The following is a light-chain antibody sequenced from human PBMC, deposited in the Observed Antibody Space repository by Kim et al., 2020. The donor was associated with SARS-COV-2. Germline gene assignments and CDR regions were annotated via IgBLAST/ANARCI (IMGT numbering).Light chain of an antibody. CDR2: EVS. Sequence: QSALTQPASVSGSPGQSITISCSGTSSDVGGYDYVSWYQQQPGKAPKVMIYEVSHRPSGVSSRFSGSKSGDTASLTISGLQAEDEADYYCSSYTSTSGRVFGTGTKVTVL. CDR3: SSYTSTSGRV. J-gene: IGLJ1*01. CDR1: SSDVGGYDY. V-gene: IGLV2-14*03.